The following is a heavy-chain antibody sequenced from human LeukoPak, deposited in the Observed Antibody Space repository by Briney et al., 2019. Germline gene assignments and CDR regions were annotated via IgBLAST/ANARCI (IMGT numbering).Heavy chain of an antibody. J-gene: IGHJ4*02. CDR2: ITGSGSST. V-gene: IGHV3-23*01. D-gene: IGHD3-9*01. Sequence: PGGSLRLSCAASGFTFSTYAMNWVRQAPGKGLEWVSAITGSGSSTYYADSVKGRFTISRDNSKNTLYLQMNSLRAEDTAVYYCAAYDILTGGSDYWGQGTLVTVSS. CDR1: GFTFSTYA. CDR3: AAYDILTGGSDY.